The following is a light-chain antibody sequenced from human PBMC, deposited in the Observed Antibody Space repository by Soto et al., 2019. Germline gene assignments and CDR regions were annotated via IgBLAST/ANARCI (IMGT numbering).Light chain of an antibody. J-gene: IGLJ1*01. CDR1: SNDIGNYNF. CDR3: CSYAGSSTYV. V-gene: IGLV2-23*01. Sequence: QSVLTQPASVSGSPGQSITISCTGTSNDIGNYNFVSWYQQHPGKAPKLIIYEGSKRPSGVSNRFSGSKSGNTASLTISGLQAEDEADYYCCSYAGSSTYVFGTGTKLTVL. CDR2: EGS.